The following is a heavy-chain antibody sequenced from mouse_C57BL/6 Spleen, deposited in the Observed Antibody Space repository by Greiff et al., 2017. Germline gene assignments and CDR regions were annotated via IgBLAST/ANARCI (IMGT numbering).Heavy chain of an antibody. CDR1: GFTFSDYS. D-gene: IGHD1-1*01. CDR2: INYDGSST. CDR3: ARDGDYYGSSLGYFDV. J-gene: IGHJ1*03. V-gene: IGHV5-16*01. Sequence: EVKLVESEGGLVQPGSSMKLSCTASGFTFSDYSMAWVRQVPEKGLEWVANINYDGSSTYYLDSLKSRFIISRDNAKNILYLQMSSRKSEDTATYYCARDGDYYGSSLGYFDVWGTGTTVTVSS.